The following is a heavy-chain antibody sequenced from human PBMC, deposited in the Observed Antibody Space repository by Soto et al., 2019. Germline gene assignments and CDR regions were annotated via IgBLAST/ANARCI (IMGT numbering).Heavy chain of an antibody. V-gene: IGHV1-3*01. D-gene: IGHD6-13*01. CDR2: INAGNGNT. CDR1: GYTFTSYA. CDR3: ARDGSSWYYLDY. Sequence: ASVKVSCKASGYTFTSYAMHWVRQAPGQRLEWMGWINAGNGNTKYSQKFQGRVTITRDTSASTAYMELSSLRSEDTAVYYCARDGSSWYYLDYWGQGALVTVSS. J-gene: IGHJ4*02.